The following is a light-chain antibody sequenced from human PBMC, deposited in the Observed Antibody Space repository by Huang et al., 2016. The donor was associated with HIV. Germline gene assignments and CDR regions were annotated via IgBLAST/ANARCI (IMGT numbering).Light chain of an antibody. CDR3: QQYNNWPPKIT. Sequence: EIVMTQSPATLSVSPGERATLSCRASQSVSSNLAWYQQKPGQAPRRLIYGASTRATGIPARFSGGGSGTEFTLTISSLQSEDFAVYYCQQYNNWPPKITFGQGTRLEIK. V-gene: IGKV3-15*01. CDR1: QSVSSN. J-gene: IGKJ5*01. CDR2: GAS.